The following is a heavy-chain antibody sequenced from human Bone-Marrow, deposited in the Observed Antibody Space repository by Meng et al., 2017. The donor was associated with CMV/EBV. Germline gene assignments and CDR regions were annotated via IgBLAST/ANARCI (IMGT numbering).Heavy chain of an antibody. J-gene: IGHJ6*02. CDR1: GGSISSYY. V-gene: IGHV4-59*01. CDR3: ARLKTPVEDWLVMDV. CDR2: IYYSVST. D-gene: IGHD6-19*01. Sequence: SETLSLTCTVSGGSISSYYWSWIRQPPGKGLEWIGYIYYSVSTNYNPSLKSRVTISVDTSKNQFSLKLSSVTAADTAVYYCARLKTPVEDWLVMDVWGQGTTVTVSS.